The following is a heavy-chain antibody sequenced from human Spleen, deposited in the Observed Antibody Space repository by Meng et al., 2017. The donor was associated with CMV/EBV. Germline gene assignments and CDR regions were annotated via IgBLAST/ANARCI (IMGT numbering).Heavy chain of an antibody. CDR2: VIPIFCTA. J-gene: IGHJ4*02. D-gene: IGHD3-22*01. CDR1: FSSYA. Sequence: FSSYAISLWRPAPGQGLEWMGGVIPIFCTANYAQKFQGRVTITTAESTSTAYMELISLRSEDTAVYYCARGPAGGYYDSSGYYFDYWGQGTLVTVSS. V-gene: IGHV1-69*05. CDR3: ARGPAGGYYDSSGYYFDY.